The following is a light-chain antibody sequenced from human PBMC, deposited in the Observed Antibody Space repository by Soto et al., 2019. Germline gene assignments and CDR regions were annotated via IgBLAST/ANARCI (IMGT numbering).Light chain of an antibody. Sequence: DIVLTQPPGTLSLSPGERATLSCRASQSLSSSYLAWYQQRLGQAPRLLIYGASSRASGSPDRFSGSGSGTDFTLTISRLEPEDFAVYYCQQYATSTTFGQGAKGDIK. CDR1: QSLSSSY. CDR3: QQYATSTT. CDR2: GAS. J-gene: IGKJ1*01. V-gene: IGKV3-20*01.